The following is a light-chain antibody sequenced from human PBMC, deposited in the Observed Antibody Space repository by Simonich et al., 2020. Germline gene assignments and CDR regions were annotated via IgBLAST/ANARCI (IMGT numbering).Light chain of an antibody. CDR3: QQYYSTLYT. V-gene: IGKV4-1*01. CDR2: LAS. J-gene: IGKJ2*01. CDR1: QGVLYSSNNKNY. Sequence: DIVMTQSPDSLAVSLGERATINCKSSQGVLYSSNNKNYLAWYQQKQGQPPKLLMYLASTRESGVPDRFSGSGSGTDFTLTISSLQAEDVAVYYCQQYYSTLYTFGQGTKLEIK.